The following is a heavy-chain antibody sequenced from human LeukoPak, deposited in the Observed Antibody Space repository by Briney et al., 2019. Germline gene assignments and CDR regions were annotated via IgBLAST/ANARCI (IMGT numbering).Heavy chain of an antibody. Sequence: ASVKVSCKASGYTFTGYDINWVRQATGQGLEWMGWMNPNSGNTGYAQKFQGRVTMTRNTSISTAYMELSSLRSEDTAVYYCARGPLPYYYDSSGYYYELDYWGQGTPVTVSS. J-gene: IGHJ4*02. CDR3: ARGPLPYYYDSSGYYYELDY. CDR1: GYTFTGYD. D-gene: IGHD3-22*01. CDR2: MNPNSGNT. V-gene: IGHV1-8*01.